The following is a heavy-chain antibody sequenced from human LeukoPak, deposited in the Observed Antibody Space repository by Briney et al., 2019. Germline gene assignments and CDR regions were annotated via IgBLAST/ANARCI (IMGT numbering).Heavy chain of an antibody. Sequence: SETLSLTCTVSGGSISSYYWSWIRQPPGKGLEWIGYIYTSGSTNYNPSLKSRATISVDTSKNQFSLKLSSVTAADTAVYYCARLAAAGRLDYWGQGTLVTVSS. CDR3: ARLAAAGRLDY. CDR1: GGSISSYY. D-gene: IGHD6-13*01. CDR2: IYTSGST. V-gene: IGHV4-4*09. J-gene: IGHJ4*02.